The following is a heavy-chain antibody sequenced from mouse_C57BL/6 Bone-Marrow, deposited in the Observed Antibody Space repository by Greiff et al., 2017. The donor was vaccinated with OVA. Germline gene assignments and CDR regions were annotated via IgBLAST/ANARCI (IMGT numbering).Heavy chain of an antibody. J-gene: IGHJ4*01. V-gene: IGHV5-6*02. CDR1: GFTFSSYG. CDR3: ARHGTWTYYYAMDY. Sequence: DVKLVESGGDLVKPGGSLKLSCAASGFTFSSYGMSWVRQTPDKRLEWVATISSGGSYTYYPDRVKGRFTISRDNAKNTLYLQMSSLKSEDTAMYYCARHGTWTYYYAMDYWGQGTSVTVSS. D-gene: IGHD4-1*01. CDR2: ISSGGSYT.